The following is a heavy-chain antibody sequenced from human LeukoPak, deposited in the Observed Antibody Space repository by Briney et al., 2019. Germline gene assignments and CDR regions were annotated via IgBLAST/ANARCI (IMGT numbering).Heavy chain of an antibody. CDR3: ARDDDSSGYYQRTTRGAFDY. CDR1: GFTFSNYW. D-gene: IGHD3-22*01. V-gene: IGHV3-7*03. J-gene: IGHJ4*02. CDR2: IKQDGSEK. Sequence: GGSLRLSCAASGFTFSNYWMSWVSQAPGKGLEWVASIKQDGSEKEFVDSVKGRFSISRDNAKNSLYLQMNSLRAEDTALYYCARDDDSSGYYQRTTRGAFDYWGQGTLVTVSS.